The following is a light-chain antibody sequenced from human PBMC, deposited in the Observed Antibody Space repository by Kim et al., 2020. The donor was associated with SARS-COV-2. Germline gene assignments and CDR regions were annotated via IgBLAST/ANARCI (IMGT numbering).Light chain of an antibody. CDR2: DIF. CDR1: SSNIGDNS. J-gene: IGLJ2*01. CDR3: GTWDNSLRGFV. V-gene: IGLV1-51*01. Sequence: QSVLTQPPSVSATPGQKVTISCSGSSSNIGDNSVSWYQQLPGTAPKLIMYDIFNRLSGVPDRFSGSQSGTSVTLDITGLQTGDEADYYCGTWDNSLRGFVFGGGTQLTVL.